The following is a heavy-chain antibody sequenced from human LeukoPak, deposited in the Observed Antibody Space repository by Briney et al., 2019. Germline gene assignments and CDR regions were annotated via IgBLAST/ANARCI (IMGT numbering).Heavy chain of an antibody. Sequence: GGSRRLSCVASGITFRSSSMHWVRQAPGKGLEWLAFIRFDGSTKYYADSVKGRFTVSRDNSKSTLYLQMNSLRAEDTAVYYCAQPDFWGQGTLVAVSS. CDR1: GITFRSSS. CDR3: AQPDF. CDR2: IRFDGSTK. J-gene: IGHJ4*02. V-gene: IGHV3-30*02.